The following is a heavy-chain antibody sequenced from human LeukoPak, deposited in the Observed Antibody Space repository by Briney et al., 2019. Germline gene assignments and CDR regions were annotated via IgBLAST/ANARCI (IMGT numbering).Heavy chain of an antibody. Sequence: PSETLSLTCTVSGGSISSYYWSWIRQPAGKGLEWIGRIYTSGTTNYNPSLKSRVTMSVDTSKNQFSLKLSSVTAADTAVYYCARDRAGVYDILTGFFDYWGQGTLVTVSS. CDR1: GGSISSYY. V-gene: IGHV4-4*07. CDR2: IYTSGTT. CDR3: ARDRAGVYDILTGFFDY. D-gene: IGHD3-9*01. J-gene: IGHJ4*02.